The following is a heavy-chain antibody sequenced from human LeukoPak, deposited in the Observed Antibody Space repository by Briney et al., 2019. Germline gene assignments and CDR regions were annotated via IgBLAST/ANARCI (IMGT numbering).Heavy chain of an antibody. Sequence: SVKVSCKASGGTFSSYAISWVRQAPGHGLEWMGGIIPIFGTANYAQKFQGRVTITADESTSTAYMELSSLRSEDMAVYYCARVRCSSTSCYKRGGAFDIWGQGTMVTVSS. CDR2: IIPIFGTA. V-gene: IGHV1-69*13. J-gene: IGHJ3*02. CDR3: ARVRCSSTSCYKRGGAFDI. D-gene: IGHD2-2*02. CDR1: GGTFSSYA.